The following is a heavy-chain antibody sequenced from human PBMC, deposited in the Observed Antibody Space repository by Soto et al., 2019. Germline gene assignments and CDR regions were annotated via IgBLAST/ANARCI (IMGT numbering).Heavy chain of an antibody. Sequence: SVKVSCKASGDTFNNYAISWVRQAPGQGLEWVGGIIPNVDAANSAQKFQGRVTITADESTSTAYMELSRLRSEDTAVYYCAKGSYYDASSRFDTPGMFYLYLSLDV. CDR2: IIPNVDAA. CDR1: GDTFNNYA. V-gene: IGHV1-69*13. D-gene: IGHD3-22*01. J-gene: IGHJ6*01. CDR3: AKGSYYDASSRFDTPGMFYLYLSLDV.